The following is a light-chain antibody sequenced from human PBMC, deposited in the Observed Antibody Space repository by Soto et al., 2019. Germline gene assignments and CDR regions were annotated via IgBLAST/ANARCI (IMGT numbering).Light chain of an antibody. CDR3: SSFRSTSTLPYV. Sequence: QSALTQPASVSGSPGQSITISCTGTSSDVGGYDYVSWYQQHPGKAPKLMIFEVTNRPSGVSNRFSGSKSGNTASLTISGLRAEDEAESYCSSFRSTSTLPYVFGTGTKLTVL. CDR2: EVT. J-gene: IGLJ1*01. CDR1: SSDVGGYDY. V-gene: IGLV2-14*01.